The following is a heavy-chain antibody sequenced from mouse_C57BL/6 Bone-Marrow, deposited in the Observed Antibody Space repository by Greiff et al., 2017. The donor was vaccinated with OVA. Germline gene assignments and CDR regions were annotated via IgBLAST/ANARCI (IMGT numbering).Heavy chain of an antibody. J-gene: IGHJ4*01. CDR1: GFTFSSYA. CDR3: TRDGYYAMDY. D-gene: IGHD2-3*01. V-gene: IGHV5-9-1*02. CDR2: ISSGGDYI. Sequence: EVKLMESGEGLVKPGGSLKLSCAASGFTFSSYAMSWVRQTPEKRLEWVAYISSGGDYIYYADTVKGRFTISRDNARNTLYLQMISLKSEDTAMYYCTRDGYYAMDYWGQGTSVTVSS.